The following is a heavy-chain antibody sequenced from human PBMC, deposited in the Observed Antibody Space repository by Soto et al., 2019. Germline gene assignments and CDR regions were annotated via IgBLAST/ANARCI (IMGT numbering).Heavy chain of an antibody. CDR1: GFTLSTYS. J-gene: IGHJ4*02. CDR3: ASEGYNSLFDY. V-gene: IGHV3-21*01. CDR2: IGSIDGSSNYI. Sequence: GGSLRLSCAASGFTLSTYSMNWVRQAPGKGLEWVSSIGSIDGSSNYIHYADSLKGRFTISRDNAKNSVYLQMNSLRAEDTAVYYCASEGYNSLFDYWGQGTQVTVYS. D-gene: IGHD5-12*01.